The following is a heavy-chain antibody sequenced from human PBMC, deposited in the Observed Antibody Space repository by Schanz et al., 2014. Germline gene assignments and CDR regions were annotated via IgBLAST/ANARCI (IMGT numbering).Heavy chain of an antibody. V-gene: IGHV3-23*01. CDR2: IGGSGDST. CDR1: GFTFSNHA. D-gene: IGHD4-17*01. J-gene: IGHJ4*02. CDR3: AGMATVTYFDF. Sequence: EVHLLESGGGLVQPGGSLRLSCAASGFTFSNHALSWVRQAPGKGLEWVSGIGGSGDSTHYADPVKGRFTISRDNSKNTLYLQMKSLRDEDTAVYYCAGMATVTYFDFWGQGALVTVSS.